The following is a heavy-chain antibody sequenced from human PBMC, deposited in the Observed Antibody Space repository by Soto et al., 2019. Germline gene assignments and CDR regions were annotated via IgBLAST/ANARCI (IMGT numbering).Heavy chain of an antibody. CDR1: GYTFTSYG. V-gene: IGHV1-18*01. J-gene: IGHJ6*02. D-gene: IGHD2-8*01. CDR2: ISAYNGNT. CDR3: ARGGKYCTNGVSSFYGMDV. Sequence: ASVKVSCKASGYTFTSYGISWVRQAPGQGLEWMGWISAYNGNTNYAQKLQGRVTMTTDTSTSTAYMELRSLRSDDTAVYYCARGGKYCTNGVSSFYGMDVWGQGTRVTV.